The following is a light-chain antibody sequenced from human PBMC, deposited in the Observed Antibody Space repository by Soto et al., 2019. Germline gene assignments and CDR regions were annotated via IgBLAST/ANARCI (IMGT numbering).Light chain of an antibody. Sequence: QSALTRPASVSGSPGQSITISCTGTSSDLGGYNFVSWYQHHPGKAPKLMIFQVSNRPSGVSNRFSGSKSGNTASLTISGLQTEDEADYYCCSYTSSSPYVFGTGTKVTAL. V-gene: IGLV2-14*01. CDR2: QVS. CDR1: SSDLGGYNF. J-gene: IGLJ1*01. CDR3: CSYTSSSPYV.